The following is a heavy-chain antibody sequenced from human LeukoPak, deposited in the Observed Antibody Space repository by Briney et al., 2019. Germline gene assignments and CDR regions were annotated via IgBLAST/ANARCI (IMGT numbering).Heavy chain of an antibody. V-gene: IGHV4-38-2*02. J-gene: IGHJ3*02. CDR1: GYSISSGYY. D-gene: IGHD4-17*01. CDR3: ARELDDYGDRLGAFDI. Sequence: PSETLSLTCTVSGYSISSGYYWGWIRQPPGKGLEWIGSIYHSGSTYYNPSLKSRVTISVDTSKNQFSLKLSSVTAADTAVYYCARELDDYGDRLGAFDIWGQGTMVTVSS. CDR2: IYHSGST.